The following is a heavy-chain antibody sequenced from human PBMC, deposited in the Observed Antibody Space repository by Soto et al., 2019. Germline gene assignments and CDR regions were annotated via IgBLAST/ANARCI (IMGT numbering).Heavy chain of an antibody. V-gene: IGHV1-18*01. CDR1: GYTFTSYG. J-gene: IGHJ5*02. CDR3: ARDRSTGIAVAGSWFDP. D-gene: IGHD6-19*01. CDR2: ISAYNGNT. Sequence: ASVTVSCKASGYTFTSYGISWVRQAPGQGLEWMGWISAYNGNTNYAQKLQGSVTMTTVTSTSTAYMELRSLRSDDTAVYYCARDRSTGIAVAGSWFDPWGQGTLVTVSS.